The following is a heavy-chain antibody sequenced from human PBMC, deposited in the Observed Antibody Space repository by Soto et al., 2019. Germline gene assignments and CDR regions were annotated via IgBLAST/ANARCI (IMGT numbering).Heavy chain of an antibody. CDR2: IRGSGGST. CDR3: AKAEGGVSSGWSGYFQH. V-gene: IGHV3-23*01. D-gene: IGHD6-19*01. Sequence: EVQLLESGGGLVQPGGSLRLSCAASGFTFSSYAMSWVRQAPGKGLEWVSAIRGSGGSTYYADSVKGRFTISRDNSKNTLYLQMNSRRAEDTAVYYWAKAEGGVSSGWSGYFQHGARAPWSPSPQ. J-gene: IGHJ1*01. CDR1: GFTFSSYA.